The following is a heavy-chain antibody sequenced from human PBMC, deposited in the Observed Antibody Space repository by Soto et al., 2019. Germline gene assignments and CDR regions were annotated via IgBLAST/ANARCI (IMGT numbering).Heavy chain of an antibody. Sequence: SETQSLTCTVSGGSISSGDYYWSWIRQPPGKGLEWIGYIYYSGSTYYNPSLKSRVTISVDTSKNQFSLKLSSVTAADTAVYYCARDQSIYSSSSDYFDYWGQGTLVTVSS. J-gene: IGHJ4*02. D-gene: IGHD6-6*01. CDR2: IYYSGST. CDR1: GGSISSGDYY. V-gene: IGHV4-30-4*01. CDR3: ARDQSIYSSSSDYFDY.